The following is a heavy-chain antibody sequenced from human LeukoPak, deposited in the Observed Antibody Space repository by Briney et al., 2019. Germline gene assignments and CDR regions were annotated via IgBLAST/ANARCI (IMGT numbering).Heavy chain of an antibody. CDR2: IYYSGST. V-gene: IGHV4-59*01. CDR3: ARGSGKAYYYDSSGYYPDY. CDR1: GGSISSYY. J-gene: IGHJ4*02. D-gene: IGHD3-22*01. Sequence: SETLSLTCTVSGGSISSYYWSWIRQPPGKGLEWIGYIYYSGSTNYNPSLKSRVTISVDTSKNQFSLKLSSVTAADTAVYYCARGSGKAYYYDSSGYYPDYWGQGTLVTVSS.